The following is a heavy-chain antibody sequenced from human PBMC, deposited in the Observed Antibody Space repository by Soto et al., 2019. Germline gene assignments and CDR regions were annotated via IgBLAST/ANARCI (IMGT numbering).Heavy chain of an antibody. V-gene: IGHV2-5*02. CDR3: ASGRRRASCSGGNCYYWDY. Sequence: GSGPTLVNPTQTLTLTCTVSGFSVNTNGVGVGWIRQPPGKALEWLALIFWDGDTRYSPSLKSRLTITKDTSKNQVVLTLTNVDPVDTATYSCASGRRRASCSGGNCYYWDYWGQGTLVTVSS. CDR2: IFWDGDT. J-gene: IGHJ4*02. CDR1: GFSVNTNGVG. D-gene: IGHD2-15*01.